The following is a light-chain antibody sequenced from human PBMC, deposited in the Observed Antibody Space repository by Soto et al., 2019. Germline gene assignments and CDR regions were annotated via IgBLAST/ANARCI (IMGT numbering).Light chain of an antibody. V-gene: IGKV1-39*01. CDR2: AAS. CDR3: QQSYTTPYT. J-gene: IGKJ2*01. Sequence: DLQMPQSPSSLSASVGDRVTITCRASQSISTYLNWYQQKPGRAPKLLIYAASSLQRGVPSRFSGSGSGTDFSLAIISLQPEDFATYYFQQSYTTPYTFGQGTKLEIK. CDR1: QSISTY.